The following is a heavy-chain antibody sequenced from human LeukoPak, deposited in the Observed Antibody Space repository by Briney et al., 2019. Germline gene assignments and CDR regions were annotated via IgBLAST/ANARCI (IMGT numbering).Heavy chain of an antibody. J-gene: IGHJ4*02. V-gene: IGHV1-18*01. CDR3: ARDRRRRYSYGTFDY. CDR1: GYTFNSHG. D-gene: IGHD5-18*01. Sequence: ASVKVSCKASGYTFNSHGVSWVRQAPGQGLEWMGWISGYNGNTNYAQKLQGRVTMTTDTSTSTAYMELRSLRSDDTAVYYCARDRRRRYSYGTFDYWGQGTLVTVSS. CDR2: ISGYNGNT.